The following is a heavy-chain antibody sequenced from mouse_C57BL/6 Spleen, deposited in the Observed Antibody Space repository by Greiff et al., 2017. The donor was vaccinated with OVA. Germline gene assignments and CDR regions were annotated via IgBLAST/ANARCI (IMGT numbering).Heavy chain of an antibody. Sequence: EVQLVESGGDLVKPGGSLKLSCAASGFTFSSYGMSWVRQTPDKRLEWVATISSGGSYTYYPDSVKGRFTISRDNAKNTLYLQLSSLESEDTARYYCASKCAMDYWGQGTSVTVSS. CDR1: GFTFSSYG. V-gene: IGHV5-6*01. D-gene: IGHD1-3*01. CDR3: ASKCAMDY. J-gene: IGHJ4*01. CDR2: ISSGGSYT.